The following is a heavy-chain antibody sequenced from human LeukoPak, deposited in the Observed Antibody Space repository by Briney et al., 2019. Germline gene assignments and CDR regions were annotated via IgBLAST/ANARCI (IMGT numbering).Heavy chain of an antibody. V-gene: IGHV3-30-3*01. CDR1: GFTFSSYA. CDR2: ISYDGSNK. CDR3: ARSYYYDSSHTVDY. Sequence: PGGSLRLSCAASGFTFSSYAMHWVRQAPGKGLEWVAVISYDGSNKYYADSVKGRFTISRDNSKNTLYPQMNSLRAEDTAVYYCARSYYYDSSHTVDYWGQGTLVTVSS. D-gene: IGHD3-22*01. J-gene: IGHJ4*02.